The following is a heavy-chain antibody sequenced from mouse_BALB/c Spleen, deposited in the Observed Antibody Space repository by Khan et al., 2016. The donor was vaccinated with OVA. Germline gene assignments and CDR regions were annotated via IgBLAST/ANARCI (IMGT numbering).Heavy chain of an antibody. CDR1: GYIFTSYW. D-gene: IGHD2-1*01. V-gene: IGHV1-76*01. CDR2: IYPGTGNT. Sequence: VQLKQSGAELVRPGASVKLSCKPSGYIFTSYWIHWVKQRSGQGLEWIARIYPGTGNTNYTEKFKGKAIVTADKSSSTVYMQLSSLKSEDSAVYFCSRYYGNYFDYWGQGTTLTVAS. CDR3: SRYYGNYFDY. J-gene: IGHJ2*01.